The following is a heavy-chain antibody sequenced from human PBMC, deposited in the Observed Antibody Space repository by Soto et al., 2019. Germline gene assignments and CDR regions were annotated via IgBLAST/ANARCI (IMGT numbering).Heavy chain of an antibody. J-gene: IGHJ4*02. CDR1: GGSISSGDYY. D-gene: IGHD3-22*01. CDR2: IYYSGST. CDR3: AREDYYDSSGSYFDY. Sequence: TLSLTCTVSGGSISSGDYYWSWIRQPPGKGLEWIGYIYYSGSTYYNPSLKSRVTISVDTSKNQFSLKLSSVTAADTAVYYCAREDYYDSSGSYFDYWGQGTLVTVSS. V-gene: IGHV4-30-4*01.